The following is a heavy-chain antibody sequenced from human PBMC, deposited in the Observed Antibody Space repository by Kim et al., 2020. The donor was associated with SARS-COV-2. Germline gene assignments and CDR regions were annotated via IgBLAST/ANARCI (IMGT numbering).Heavy chain of an antibody. D-gene: IGHD3-16*01. CDR2: ISYDGSNK. V-gene: IGHV3-30*18. J-gene: IGHJ5*02. CDR3: AKGGSVFIFGGVIVH. CDR1: GFTFSSYG. Sequence: GGSLRLSCAASGFTFSSYGMHWVRQAPGKGLEWVAVISYDGSNKYYADSVKGRFTISRDNSKNTLYLQMNSLRAEDTAVYYCAKGGSVFIFGGVIVHWGQGTLVTVSS.